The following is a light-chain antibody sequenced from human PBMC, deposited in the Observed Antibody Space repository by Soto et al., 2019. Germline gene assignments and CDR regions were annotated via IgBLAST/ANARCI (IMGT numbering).Light chain of an antibody. CDR1: QSIARY. Sequence: EVVLTQSPATLSLSPGERATLSCRASQSIARYLAWYQQKPGQAPRLLIYDASNRATGIPARFSGSGSGTDFTLTITSLEPEDFAVYYCQQRVNWPPTFGGGTKVEI. J-gene: IGKJ4*01. CDR2: DAS. CDR3: QQRVNWPPT. V-gene: IGKV3-11*01.